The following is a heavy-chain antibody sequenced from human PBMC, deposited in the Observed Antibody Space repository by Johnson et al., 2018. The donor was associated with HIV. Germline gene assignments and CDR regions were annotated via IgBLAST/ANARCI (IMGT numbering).Heavy chain of an antibody. CDR2: IYSSGKT. CDR3: AKARSGGPGAFDI. V-gene: IGHV3-66*02. Sequence: VQLVESGGGLVQPGGSLRLSCAASGFSISSNYMSWVRQAPGKGLEWVSVIYSSGKTYYADSVKGRFTISRDYSKNRLYLQMNSLRAEDTAVYCCAKARSGGPGAFDIWGQGTMVTVSS. D-gene: IGHD6-19*01. J-gene: IGHJ3*02. CDR1: GFSISSNY.